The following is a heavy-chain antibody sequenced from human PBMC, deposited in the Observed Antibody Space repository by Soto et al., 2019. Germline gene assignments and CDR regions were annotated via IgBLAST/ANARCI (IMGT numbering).Heavy chain of an antibody. CDR1: GGSFSGYY. J-gene: IGHJ6*02. CDR3: ARVVATITYVNYYYGMDV. V-gene: IGHV4-34*01. D-gene: IGHD5-12*01. Sequence: SETLSLTCAVYGGSFSGYYWSWIRQPPGKGLEWIGEINHSGSTNYNPSLKSRVTISVDTSKNQFSLKLSSVTAADTAVYYCARVVATITYVNYYYGMDVWGQGTTVTVSS. CDR2: INHSGST.